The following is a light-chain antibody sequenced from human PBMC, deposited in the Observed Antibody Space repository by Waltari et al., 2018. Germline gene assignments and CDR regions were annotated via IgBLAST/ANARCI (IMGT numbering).Light chain of an antibody. V-gene: IGKV2-30*01. J-gene: IGKJ1*01. CDR2: KVS. Sequence: DVVMTQSPLSLPVTLGQPASISCRASHSLVYSDGNTYLNWFHQRPGQSPRRLIYKVSNPDSGVPDRFSGSGSGTDFTLKISRVEAEDVGIYYCRQGTHWRWTFGQGTKVEIK. CDR3: RQGTHWRWT. CDR1: HSLVYSDGNTY.